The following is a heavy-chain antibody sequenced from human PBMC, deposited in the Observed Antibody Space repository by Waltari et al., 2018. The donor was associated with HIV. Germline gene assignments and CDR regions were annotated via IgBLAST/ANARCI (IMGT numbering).Heavy chain of an antibody. J-gene: IGHJ4*02. Sequence: QVQLVQSGAEVKKPGASVKVSCKASGYTFTGYYMHWVRQAPGQGLEWMGWINPTSGGTNYAQKFQGSVTMTRDTSITTAYMEVSRLRSDDTAVYYCARVPYYYDTSAYPDYWGQGTLVTVSS. CDR3: ARVPYYYDTSAYPDY. D-gene: IGHD3-22*01. CDR1: GYTFTGYY. V-gene: IGHV1-2*02. CDR2: INPTSGGT.